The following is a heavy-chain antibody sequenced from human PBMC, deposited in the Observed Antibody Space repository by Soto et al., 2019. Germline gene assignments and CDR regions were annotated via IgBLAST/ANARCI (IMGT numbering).Heavy chain of an antibody. Sequence: QVTLKESGPVLVNPTETLTLTCTVSGFSLSNARMGVSWIRQPPGKALEWLAHILSNDEKSYSTSLKSRLTITKDTAKSQVVLTMTNMDPVDTATYYCARYSGYDYACDYWGQGTLVTVSS. CDR3: ARYSGYDYACDY. J-gene: IGHJ4*02. V-gene: IGHV2-26*01. CDR2: ILSNDEK. D-gene: IGHD5-12*01. CDR1: GFSLSNARMG.